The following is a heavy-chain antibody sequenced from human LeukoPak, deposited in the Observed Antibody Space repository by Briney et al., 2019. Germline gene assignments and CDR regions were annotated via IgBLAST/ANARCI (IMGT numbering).Heavy chain of an antibody. CDR2: ISGSGGST. CDR1: GFTFSSYA. J-gene: IGHJ4*02. V-gene: IGHV3-23*01. CDR3: AKAHIPGIAVAGTDY. D-gene: IGHD6-19*01. Sequence: GGSLRLSCAASGFTFSSYAMSWVRQAPGKGLEWVSAISGSGGSTYYADSVKGRFTISRDNSKNTLYLQMNSLRAEGTAVYYCAKAHIPGIAVAGTDYWGQGTLVTVSS.